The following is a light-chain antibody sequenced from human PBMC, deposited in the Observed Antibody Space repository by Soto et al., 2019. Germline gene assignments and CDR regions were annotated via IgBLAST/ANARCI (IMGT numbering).Light chain of an antibody. J-gene: IGKJ4*01. CDR1: QTIGTF. V-gene: IGKV1-39*01. Sequence: DIQMTQSPSSLSSSVGDIFNITCRTGQTIGTFLNWYQQKVGKAPKLLIFGASNLQSAVPSRFSGSGSGTEFTLTVSSLEAEDFATYYCQQTYRTPFTFGGGTKVDIK. CDR3: QQTYRTPFT. CDR2: GAS.